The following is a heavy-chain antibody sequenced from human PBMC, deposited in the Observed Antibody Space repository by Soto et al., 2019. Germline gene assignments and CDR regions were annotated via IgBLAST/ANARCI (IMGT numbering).Heavy chain of an antibody. CDR3: VRDDIGLGIDY. CDR1: GFSVSTSH. D-gene: IGHD1-26*01. CDR2: IYSGGAT. V-gene: IGHV3-66*01. Sequence: QPGGSLRLSCAAAGFSVSTSHISWVRQAPGKGLEWVSVIYSGGATHYAVSVKGRLIISRDNAKNTLYLQMNSLRAEDTAVYYCVRDDIGLGIDYWGLGTLVTVSS. J-gene: IGHJ4*02.